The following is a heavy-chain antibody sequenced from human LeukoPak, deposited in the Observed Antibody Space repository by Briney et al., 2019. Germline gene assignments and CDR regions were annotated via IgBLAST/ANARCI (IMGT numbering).Heavy chain of an antibody. V-gene: IGHV3-30*03. D-gene: IGHD3-3*01. CDR1: GFTFSSYG. Sequence: GGSLRLSCAASGFTFSSYGMHWVRQAPGKGLEWVAVMSYDGSNKYYADSVKGRFTISRDNSKNTLYLQMNSLRAEDTAVYYCVCSGYYYWGQGTLVTVSS. CDR2: MSYDGSNK. CDR3: VCSGYYY. J-gene: IGHJ4*02.